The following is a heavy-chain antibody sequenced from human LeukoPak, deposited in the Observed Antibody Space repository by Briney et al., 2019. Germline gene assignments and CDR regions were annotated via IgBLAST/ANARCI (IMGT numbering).Heavy chain of an antibody. Sequence: PGRSLRLSCAASGFTFSSYGMHWVRQAPGKGLEWVAVISYDGSNKYYADSVKGRFTISRDNSKNTLYLQMNSLRAEDTAVYYCAKGLSWSYVGGFDYWGQGTLVTVSS. CDR3: AKGLSWSYVGGFDY. V-gene: IGHV3-30*18. D-gene: IGHD1-26*01. J-gene: IGHJ4*02. CDR1: GFTFSSYG. CDR2: ISYDGSNK.